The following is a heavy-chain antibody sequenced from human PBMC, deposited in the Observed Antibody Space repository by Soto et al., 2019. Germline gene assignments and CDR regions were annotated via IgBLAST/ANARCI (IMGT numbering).Heavy chain of an antibody. J-gene: IGHJ4*02. CDR1: GYTFTSYG. CDR2: ISAYNGNT. Sequence: QVQLVQSGAEVKKPGASVKVSCKASGYTFTSYGISWVRQAPGQGLEWMGWISAYNGNTNYAQKLQGRVTMTTDTSTSKAYMELRRLTCDDTAVQYCAKVPPCYCDSSGYWKFYYWGQGTLVTVAS. D-gene: IGHD3-22*01. CDR3: AKVPPCYCDSSGYWKFYY. V-gene: IGHV1-18*01.